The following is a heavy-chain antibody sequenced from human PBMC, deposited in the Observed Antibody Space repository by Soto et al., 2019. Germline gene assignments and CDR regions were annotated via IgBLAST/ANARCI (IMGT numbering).Heavy chain of an antibody. J-gene: IGHJ5*02. D-gene: IGHD3-22*01. CDR2: MYFGGSF. CDR3: ARGYYDSTGFAVDP. Sequence: QMQLQASGPGLVKPSETLSLTCNVSGASVSNGYWSWIRQPPGKGLEWIGFMYFGGSFNYNPSLTSRATISVETSKNQFSMKLTSVTASDTAVYYCARGYYDSTGFAVDPWGQGTLVTVSS. CDR1: GASVSNGY. V-gene: IGHV4-59*02.